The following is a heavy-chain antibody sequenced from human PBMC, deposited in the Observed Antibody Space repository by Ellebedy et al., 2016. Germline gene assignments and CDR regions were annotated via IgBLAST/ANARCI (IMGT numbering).Heavy chain of an antibody. CDR1: GFTFSSHA. CDR2: AVGSGERT. Sequence: GGSLRLSCEASGFTFSSHAMSWVRQAPGKGLEWVSAAVGSGERTFYADSVKGRFTISRDNSKNMLYLQMSSLKVEDTAVYYCVKGASSGSWVTMEYWGQGALVTVSS. CDR3: VKGASSGSWVTMEY. J-gene: IGHJ4*02. V-gene: IGHV3-23*01. D-gene: IGHD6-13*01.